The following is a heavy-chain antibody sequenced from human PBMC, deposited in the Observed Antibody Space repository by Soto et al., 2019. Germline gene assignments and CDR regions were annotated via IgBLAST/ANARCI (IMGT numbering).Heavy chain of an antibody. CDR1: GYTFSDYV. J-gene: IGHJ3*02. CDR3: EREQKLTALTHAFDI. Sequence: GGSLSLSCAASGYTFSDYVLSWFRQEPGKGRQGGSAIIASGISTYYADSVKGRFTISRDTSKNTLYLQMNSVRADDSAIYYCEREQKLTALTHAFDIWGQGTLVTVSS. CDR2: IIASGIST. V-gene: IGHV3-23*01.